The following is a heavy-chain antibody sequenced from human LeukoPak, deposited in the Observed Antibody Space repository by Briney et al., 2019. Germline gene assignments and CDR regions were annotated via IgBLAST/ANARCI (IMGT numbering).Heavy chain of an antibody. Sequence: PGGSLRLSCAASGFTFSSNNMNWVRQAPGKGLEWVSYISPSGSTVYYADSVKGRFTISRDNAKDSLYLQMNSLRAEDTAVYYCARAGSNFDYWGQGTLVTVSS. CDR3: ARAGSNFDY. CDR1: GFTFSSNN. V-gene: IGHV3-48*03. D-gene: IGHD3/OR15-3a*01. CDR2: ISPSGSTV. J-gene: IGHJ4*02.